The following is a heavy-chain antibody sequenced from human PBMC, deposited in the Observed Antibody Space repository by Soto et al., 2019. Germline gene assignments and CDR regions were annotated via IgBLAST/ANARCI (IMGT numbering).Heavy chain of an antibody. Sequence: GGSLRLSCSASGFIFSCYWMTWVRLAPGKGLEWVANVKQDGSEQHYVDSVKGRFAISRDNVKNSLFLQMNSLRAEDTAVYYCVGGSGWVMDYWGQGTLVTVPQ. V-gene: IGHV3-7*03. CDR2: VKQDGSEQ. J-gene: IGHJ4*02. CDR1: GFIFSCYW. CDR3: VGGSGWVMDY. D-gene: IGHD6-19*01.